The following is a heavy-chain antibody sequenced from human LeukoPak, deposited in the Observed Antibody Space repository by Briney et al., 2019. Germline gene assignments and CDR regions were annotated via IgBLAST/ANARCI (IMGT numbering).Heavy chain of an antibody. D-gene: IGHD6-13*01. CDR3: ARDFFPIVDSSWYEIGY. Sequence: GGSLRLSCAAAKFTFSFYDMHWVRQGPGKGLEWVSGITTAADTYYAGSVKGRFTISRDNSKNTLYLQMDSLRSEDTAVYYCARDFFPIVDSSWYEIGYWGQGTLVTVSS. CDR2: ITTAADT. J-gene: IGHJ4*02. V-gene: IGHV3-13*01. CDR1: KFTFSFYD.